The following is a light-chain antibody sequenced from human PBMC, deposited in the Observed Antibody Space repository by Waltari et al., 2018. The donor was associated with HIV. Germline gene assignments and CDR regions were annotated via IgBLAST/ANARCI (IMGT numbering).Light chain of an antibody. Sequence: QSVLTQPPSDSGAPGQRVTISCNVGRSHIGAGYELNCYPQLPGTGPKLLIYDINNRPSGVPDRFSGSKSGTSASLAITGLQAEDEADYYCQSYDSSLSGVLFGGGTKLTVL. J-gene: IGLJ2*01. CDR2: DIN. V-gene: IGLV1-40*01. CDR3: QSYDSSLSGVL. CDR1: RSHIGAGYE.